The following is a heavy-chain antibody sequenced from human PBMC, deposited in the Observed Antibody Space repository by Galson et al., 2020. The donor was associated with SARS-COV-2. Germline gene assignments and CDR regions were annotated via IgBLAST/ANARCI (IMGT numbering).Heavy chain of an antibody. CDR3: AREVWGYYYDSSGYHEHPYYFDY. J-gene: IGHJ4*02. Sequence: SETLSLTCTVSAGYISSDHYFWSWLRQPAGKGPAWIGRLYAGGNTNYNLPLKSRVTLSVDTSKNQFSLRLSSVTAADTAVYYCAREVWGYYYDSSGYHEHPYYFDYWGQGTLVTVSS. V-gene: IGHV4-61*02. D-gene: IGHD3-22*01. CDR2: LYAGGNT. CDR1: AGYISSDHYF.